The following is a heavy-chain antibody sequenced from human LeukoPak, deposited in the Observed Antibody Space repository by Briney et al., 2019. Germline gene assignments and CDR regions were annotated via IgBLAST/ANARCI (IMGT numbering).Heavy chain of an antibody. J-gene: IGHJ4*02. V-gene: IGHV4-38-2*02. Sequence: SETPSLTCTVSGYSISSGYYWAWIRQPPGKGLEWIGNIYHSGSTYYNPSLKSRVTILVDTSKNQFSLKLSSVTAADTAVHYCAREGGSYKNLDSWGQGTLVTVSS. D-gene: IGHD1-26*01. CDR3: AREGGSYKNLDS. CDR1: GYSISSGYY. CDR2: IYHSGST.